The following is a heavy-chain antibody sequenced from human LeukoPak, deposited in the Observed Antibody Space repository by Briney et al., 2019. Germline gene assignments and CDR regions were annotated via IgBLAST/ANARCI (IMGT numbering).Heavy chain of an antibody. J-gene: IGHJ6*03. D-gene: IGHD3-3*01. CDR2: IYTSGST. CDR1: GGSISSYY. V-gene: IGHV4-4*07. Sequence: SETLSLTCTVSGGSISSYYWSWIRQPAGKGLEWIGRIYTSGSTSYNPSLKSRVTMSVDTSKNQFSLKLSSVTAADTAVYYCAREIFGVVIDYYYYMDVWGKGTTVTVSS. CDR3: AREIFGVVIDYYYYMDV.